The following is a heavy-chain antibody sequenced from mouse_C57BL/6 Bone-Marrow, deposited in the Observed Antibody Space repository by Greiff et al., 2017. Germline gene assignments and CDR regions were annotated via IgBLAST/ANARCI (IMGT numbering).Heavy chain of an antibody. Sequence: VQVVESGPGLVQPSQSLSITCTVSGFSLPSYGVHWVRQSPGKGLEWLGGIWSGGSTDYNAAFISRLSISKDTSKSQVFFKMNSLQADDTALYYWAREVFYYDCGGWYFDVGGTGTTVTVSA. J-gene: IGHJ1*03. D-gene: IGHD2-4*01. CDR1: GFSLPSYG. V-gene: IGHV2-2*01. CDR3: AREVFYYDCGGWYFDV. CDR2: IWSGGST.